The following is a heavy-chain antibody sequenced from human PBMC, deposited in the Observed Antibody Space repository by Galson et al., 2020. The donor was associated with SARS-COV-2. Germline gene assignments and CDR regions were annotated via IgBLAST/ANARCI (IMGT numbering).Heavy chain of an antibody. J-gene: IGHJ5*02. Sequence: SETLSLTCTVSGGSISSGSYYWSWIRQPAGKGLEWIGRIYTSGSTNYNPSLKSRVTISVDTSKNQFSLKLSSVTAADTAVYYCAREWELLPGWFDPWGQGTLVTVSS. D-gene: IGHD1-26*01. CDR1: GGSISSGSYY. CDR3: AREWELLPGWFDP. CDR2: IYTSGST. V-gene: IGHV4-61*02.